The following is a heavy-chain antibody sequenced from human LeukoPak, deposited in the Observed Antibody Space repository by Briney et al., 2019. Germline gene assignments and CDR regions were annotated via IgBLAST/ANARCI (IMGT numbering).Heavy chain of an antibody. J-gene: IGHJ5*02. CDR3: VRGRVGKPFDP. D-gene: IGHD1-26*01. CDR1: GGSISSFY. CDR2: IYYSGSS. V-gene: IGHV4-59*12. Sequence: SETLSLTCTVSGGSISSFYWSWIRQPPGKGLEWIGEIYYSGSSNYNPSLKSRVTISVDRSKNQFSLKVTSVTAADTAIYYCVRGRVGKPFDPWGQGTLVTVSS.